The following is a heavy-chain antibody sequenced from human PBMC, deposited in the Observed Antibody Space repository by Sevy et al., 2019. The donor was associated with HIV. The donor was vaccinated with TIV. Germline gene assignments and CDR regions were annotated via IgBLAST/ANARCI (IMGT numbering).Heavy chain of an antibody. J-gene: IGHJ6*02. CDR1: GGSISSSSYY. CDR3: ARMGTYYDFWSGYSKYYYYYGMDV. CDR2: IYYSGST. Sequence: SETLSLTCTVSGGSISSSSYYWGWIRQPPGKGLEWIGSIYYSGSTYYNPSLKSRVTISVDTSKNQFSLKLSSVTAADTAVYYCARMGTYYDFWSGYSKYYYYYGMDVWGQRTTVTVSS. V-gene: IGHV4-39*01. D-gene: IGHD3-3*01.